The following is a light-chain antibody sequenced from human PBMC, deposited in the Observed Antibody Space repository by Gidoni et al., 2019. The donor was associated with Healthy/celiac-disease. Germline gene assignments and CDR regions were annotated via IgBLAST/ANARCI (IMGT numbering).Light chain of an antibody. CDR1: SSDVGGEHS. J-gene: IGLJ3*02. V-gene: IGLV2-14*01. CDR2: EVS. CDR3: SSYTSSSTEV. Sequence: QSALTQPAAGTGSPGQAITISCTGTSSDVGGEHSVSWYQQHPGKAPKLNIYEVSNRPSGVSTRFSGSNSGHTASLTISGLQAEDEADYYCSSYTSSSTEVFGGGTKLTVL.